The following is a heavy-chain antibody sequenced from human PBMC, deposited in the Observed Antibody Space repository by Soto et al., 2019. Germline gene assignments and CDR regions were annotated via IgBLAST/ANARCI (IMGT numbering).Heavy chain of an antibody. D-gene: IGHD3-10*01. CDR1: GFTFSSYG. CDR3: ARDDYYGSGSYPEYYGMDV. V-gene: IGHV3-33*01. CDR2: IWYDGSNK. Sequence: GGSLRLSCAASGFTFSSYGMHWVRQAPGKGLEWVAVIWYDGSNKYYADSVKGRFTISRDNSKNTLYLQMNSLRAEDTAVYYCARDDYYGSGSYPEYYGMDVWGQGTTVTVSS. J-gene: IGHJ6*02.